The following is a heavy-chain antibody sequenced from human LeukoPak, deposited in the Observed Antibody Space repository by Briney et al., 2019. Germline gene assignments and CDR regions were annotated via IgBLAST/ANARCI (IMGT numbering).Heavy chain of an antibody. D-gene: IGHD3-22*01. V-gene: IGHV3-53*01. J-gene: IGHJ4*02. Sequence: PGGSLSLSCAASGFPFSSIHMSWVRQAPGKGLEWVSVIYGGGSTYYADSVKGRFTISRDNSKNTLYLQMNSLRAEDTAVYYCARGSGYYLGNYWGQGTLVTVSS. CDR3: ARGSGYYLGNY. CDR2: IYGGGST. CDR1: GFPFSSIH.